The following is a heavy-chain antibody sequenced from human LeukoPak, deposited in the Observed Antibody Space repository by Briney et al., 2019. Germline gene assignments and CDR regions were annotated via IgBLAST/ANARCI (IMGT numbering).Heavy chain of an antibody. CDR3: ARGYCRDDICQVFPY. CDR2: MSYSGRT. V-gene: IGHV4-59*02. Sequence: SETLSLTCTVSGGSVSSYWSWIRQTPEKGLEWIGYMSYSGRTDYGPSLKSRVTMSVDTSKNQFSLKMSYVTAADTGVYYCARGYCRDDICQVFPYWGQGTLVTVSS. D-gene: IGHD2-21*02. J-gene: IGHJ4*02. CDR1: GGSVSSY.